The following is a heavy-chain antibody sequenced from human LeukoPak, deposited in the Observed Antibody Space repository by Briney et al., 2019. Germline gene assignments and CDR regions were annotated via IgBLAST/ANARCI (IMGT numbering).Heavy chain of an antibody. CDR2: IYTSGST. V-gene: IGHV4-61*02. D-gene: IGHD2-2*01. CDR1: GGSISSGSYY. J-gene: IGHJ6*03. CDR3: ARACCSSTSCYYYYCYYMDV. Sequence: SQTLSLTCTVSGGSISSGSYYWSWIRQPAGKGLEWIGRIYTSGSTNYNPSLKSRVTISVDTSKNQFSLKLSSVTAADTAVYYCARACCSSTSCYYYYCYYMDVWGKGTTVTVSS.